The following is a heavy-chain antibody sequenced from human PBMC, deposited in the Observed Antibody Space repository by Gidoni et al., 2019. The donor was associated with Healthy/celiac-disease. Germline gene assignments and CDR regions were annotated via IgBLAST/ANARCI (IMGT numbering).Heavy chain of an antibody. CDR3: ARGAIGLFDY. Sequence: QVQLHQLGAGLLKPPDTLSLTCAVSGGSFSGYSWSWIRQPPGKGLEWIGEINHSGSTNYNPSLKSRVTISVDTSKNQFSLKLSSVTAADTAVYYCARGAIGLFDYWGQGTLVTVSS. J-gene: IGHJ4*02. CDR2: INHSGST. CDR1: GGSFSGYS. V-gene: IGHV4-34*01.